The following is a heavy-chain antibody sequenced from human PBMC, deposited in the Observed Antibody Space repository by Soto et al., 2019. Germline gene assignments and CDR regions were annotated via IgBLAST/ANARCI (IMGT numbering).Heavy chain of an antibody. D-gene: IGHD6-6*01. V-gene: IGHV4-34*01. Sequence: SAPLSLTCSIYSGSFSGYYWSWIRQPLGKGLEWIGEISQSGNTNYSPPLKSRVSISIDTSKKQFSLNLASVSAADTAVYYCARAPKVSGSSQTRPDFWGQGTLVTVSS. CDR2: ISQSGNT. CDR1: SGSFSGYY. CDR3: ARAPKVSGSSQTRPDF. J-gene: IGHJ4*02.